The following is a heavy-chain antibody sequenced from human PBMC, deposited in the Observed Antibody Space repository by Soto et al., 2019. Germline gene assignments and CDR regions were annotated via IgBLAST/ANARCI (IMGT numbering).Heavy chain of an antibody. D-gene: IGHD1-26*01. J-gene: IGHJ4*02. V-gene: IGHV1-18*01. CDR3: ARDGRYFDSNGYFDY. CDR2: ISVYDGKT. Sequence: QVQLVQSGSAMRKPGTSVMVSCKTSGYTFSSNGVSWVRQAPGQGLEWMGWISVYDGKTKFAEKFEGRATMTLDIATTTAYMELRSLRSEDTAVYYCARDGRYFDSNGYFDYWGQGTLVTVSS. CDR1: GYTFSSNG.